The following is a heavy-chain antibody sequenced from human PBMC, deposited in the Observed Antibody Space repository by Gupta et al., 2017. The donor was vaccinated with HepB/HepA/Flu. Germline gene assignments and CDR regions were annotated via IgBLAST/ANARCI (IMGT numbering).Heavy chain of an antibody. CDR3: ARHPPTVDYDYVGGSYRSDAFDI. Sequence: EVQLVQSGAEVKKPGESLKISCKGSGYSFTSYWIGWVRQMPGKGLEWMGIIYPGDSDTRYSPSFQGQVTISADKSISTAYLQWSSLKASDTAMYYCARHPPTVDYDYVGGSYRSDAFDIWGQGTMVTVSS. CDR1: GYSFTSYW. V-gene: IGHV5-51*01. CDR2: IYPGDSDT. J-gene: IGHJ3*02. D-gene: IGHD3-16*02.